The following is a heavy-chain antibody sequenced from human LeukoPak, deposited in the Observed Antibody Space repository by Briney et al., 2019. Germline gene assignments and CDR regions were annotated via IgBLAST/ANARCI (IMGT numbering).Heavy chain of an antibody. CDR1: GGSISSSSYY. J-gene: IGHJ5*02. CDR3: ARVLWFWNDEGADWFDP. Sequence: SETLSLTCTVSGGSISSSSYYWGWIRQPPGKGLEWIGSIYYSGSTYYNPSLKSRVTISVDTSKNQFSLKLSSVTAADTAVYYCARVLWFWNDEGADWFDPWGQGTLVTVSS. CDR2: IYYSGST. D-gene: IGHD1-1*01. V-gene: IGHV4-39*07.